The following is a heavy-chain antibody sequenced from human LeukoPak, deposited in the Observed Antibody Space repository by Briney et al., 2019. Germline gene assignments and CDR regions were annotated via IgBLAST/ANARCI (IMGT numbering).Heavy chain of an antibody. CDR3: ARHPRIAVAGLDY. V-gene: IGHV4-39*01. J-gene: IGHJ4*02. Sequence: GSLRLSCAASGFTFSSYSMNWVRQAPGKGLEWIGSIYYSGSTYYNPSLKSRVTISVDTSKNQFSLKLSSVTAADTAVYYCARHPRIAVAGLDYWGQGTLVTVFS. CDR1: GFTFSSYSMN. D-gene: IGHD6-19*01. CDR2: IYYSGST.